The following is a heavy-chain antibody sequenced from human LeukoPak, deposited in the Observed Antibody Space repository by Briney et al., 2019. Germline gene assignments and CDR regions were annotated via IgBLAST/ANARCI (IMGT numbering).Heavy chain of an antibody. J-gene: IGHJ5*02. CDR2: IYPGDSNS. CDR3: ARLSSMVRGIDNWFDP. D-gene: IGHD3-10*01. V-gene: IGHV5-51*01. Sequence: GESLKISCKGSGYSFTSYWIGWVRQMPGKGLEWMGIIYPGDSNSIYSPSFQGQVTISADKSTTTAYLQWSSLKASDTAMYYCARLSSMVRGIDNWFDPWGQGTLVTVSS. CDR1: GYSFTSYW.